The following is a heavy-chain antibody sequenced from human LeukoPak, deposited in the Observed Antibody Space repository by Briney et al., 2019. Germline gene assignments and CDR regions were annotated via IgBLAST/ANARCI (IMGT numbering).Heavy chain of an antibody. D-gene: IGHD6-19*01. Sequence: PGGSLRLSCAASGFTFNNYAMTWVRQSPGKGLEWVSHITGGGDKTYYADSVKGRFTVSRDNSKNTVYLQMNSLRAEDTAVYYCAKAPNGYSSGQEYFQHWGQGTLVTVSS. CDR3: AKAPNGYSSGQEYFQH. V-gene: IGHV3-23*01. CDR1: GFTFNNYA. CDR2: ITGGGDKT. J-gene: IGHJ1*01.